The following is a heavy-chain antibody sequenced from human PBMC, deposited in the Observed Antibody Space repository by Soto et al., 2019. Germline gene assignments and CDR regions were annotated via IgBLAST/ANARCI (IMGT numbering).Heavy chain of an antibody. CDR3: ARGFDAFDI. V-gene: IGHV3-33*01. J-gene: IGHJ3*02. Sequence: VAVIWYDGSNKYYADSVKGRFTISRDNSKNTLYLQMNSLRAEDTAVYYCARGFDAFDIWGQGTMVTVSS. CDR2: IWYDGSNK.